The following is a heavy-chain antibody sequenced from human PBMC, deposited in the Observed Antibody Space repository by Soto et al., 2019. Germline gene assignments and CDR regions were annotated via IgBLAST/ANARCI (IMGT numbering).Heavy chain of an antibody. D-gene: IGHD3-22*01. CDR2: IRSKANSYAT. Sequence: AGGSLRLSCAASGFTFGGSAMHWVRQASGKGLEWVGRIRSKANSYATAYAASVKGRFTISRDDSKNTAYLQMNSLKTEDTAVYYCTDSFHNYYDYGMDVWGQGTTVTVSS. CDR1: GFTFGGSA. V-gene: IGHV3-73*01. CDR3: TDSFHNYYDYGMDV. J-gene: IGHJ6*02.